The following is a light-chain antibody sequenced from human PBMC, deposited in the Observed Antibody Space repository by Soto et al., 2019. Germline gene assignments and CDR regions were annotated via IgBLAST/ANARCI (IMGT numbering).Light chain of an antibody. J-gene: IGKJ2*01. V-gene: IGKV3-20*01. CDR3: QQYGGSPPYT. CDR1: QSLSGSY. CDR2: GAS. Sequence: EIVLTQSPGTLSLSPGERATLSCRASQSLSGSYLAWYQQNPGQAPRLLIYGASSRATGIPDRFSGSRSGTGFTLTISRLEPEDCAVYYCQQYGGSPPYTFGQGTKVQIK.